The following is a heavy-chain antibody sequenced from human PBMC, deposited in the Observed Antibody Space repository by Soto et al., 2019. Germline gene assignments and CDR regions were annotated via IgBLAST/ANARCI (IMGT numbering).Heavy chain of an antibody. Sequence: QVHLVESGGGLVKPGGSLRLSCAASGFTFSDYYMSWIRQAPGQGLEWVSYISNTGSAAYHADSVKGRLTISRDNAKTSLYLQMHSLRAENTAVYYCARVGPDGHNHIPYYAMDVCGQGTTVTVSS. CDR2: ISNTGSAA. V-gene: IGHV3-11*01. CDR1: GFTFSDYY. J-gene: IGHJ6*02. CDR3: ARVGPDGHNHIPYYAMDV. D-gene: IGHD2-2*02.